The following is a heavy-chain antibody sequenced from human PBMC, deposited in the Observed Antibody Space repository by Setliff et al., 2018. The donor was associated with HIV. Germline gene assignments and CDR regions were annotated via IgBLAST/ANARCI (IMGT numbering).Heavy chain of an antibody. CDR2: ISFRGST. J-gene: IGHJ6*02. V-gene: IGHV4-39*01. CDR1: GDSVSGPNYN. D-gene: IGHD6-13*01. Sequence: SETLSLTCAVSGDSVSGPNYNWGWIRQPPGKGLEWIGTISFRGSTSYNPSLKSRVTISLDTSKSQFSLNLNSVTAADAAVYYCTGPAMAAAGPLGYYYYYGMDVWGQGTTVTVSS. CDR3: TGPAMAAAGPLGYYYYYGMDV.